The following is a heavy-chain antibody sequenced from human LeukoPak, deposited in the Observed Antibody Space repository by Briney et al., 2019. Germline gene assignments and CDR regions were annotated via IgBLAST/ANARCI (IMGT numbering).Heavy chain of an antibody. J-gene: IGHJ4*02. Sequence: PGGSLRLSCAASGFTFSDSYMSWIRQAPGKGLEWVSYISGSNSYTNYADSVKGRFTISRDNAKNSLYLQMNSLRAEDTAVYYCAREAVRGVTIDYWGQGTLVTVSS. CDR2: ISGSNSYT. CDR3: AREAVRGVTIDY. V-gene: IGHV3-11*05. CDR1: GFTFSDSY. D-gene: IGHD3-10*01.